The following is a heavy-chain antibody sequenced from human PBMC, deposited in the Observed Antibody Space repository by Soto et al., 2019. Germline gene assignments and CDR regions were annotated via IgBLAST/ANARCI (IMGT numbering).Heavy chain of an antibody. J-gene: IGHJ6*03. Sequence: SETLSLTCAVYGGSFSGYYWSWIRQPPGKGLEWIGEINHSGSTNYNPSLKSRVTISVDTSKNQFSLKLSSVTAADTAVYYCAGTVATLGEVKNYYYMDVWGKGTTVTVSS. V-gene: IGHV4-34*01. CDR3: AGTVATLGEVKNYYYMDV. D-gene: IGHD5-12*01. CDR2: INHSGST. CDR1: GGSFSGYY.